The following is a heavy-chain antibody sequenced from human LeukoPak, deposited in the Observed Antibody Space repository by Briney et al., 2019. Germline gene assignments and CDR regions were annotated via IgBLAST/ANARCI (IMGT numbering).Heavy chain of an antibody. CDR2: ISWNSGSI. CDR3: ARENGIVGASGSSFDY. V-gene: IGHV3-9*01. Sequence: SLRLSCAASGFTFDDYAMHWVRQAPGKGLEWVSGISWNSGSIGYADSVKGRFTISRDNAKNSLYLQMNSLRAEDTAVYYCARENGIVGASGSSFDYWGQGTLVTVSS. D-gene: IGHD1-26*01. CDR1: GFTFDDYA. J-gene: IGHJ4*02.